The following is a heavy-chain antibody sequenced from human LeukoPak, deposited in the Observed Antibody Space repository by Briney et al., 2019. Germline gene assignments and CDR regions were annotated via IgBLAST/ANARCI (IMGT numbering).Heavy chain of an antibody. J-gene: IGHJ4*02. CDR1: GFTFSTYD. CDR3: ARYDGSGSYYY. D-gene: IGHD3-10*01. Sequence: PGGSLRLSCAASGFTFSTYDMHWVRQITGKGLEWVSVIGTAGDTYYLGSVQGRFTISREDAKNSLYLQMNSLRAGDTAVYYCARYDGSGSYYYWGQGTLVTVSS. CDR2: IGTAGDT. V-gene: IGHV3-13*04.